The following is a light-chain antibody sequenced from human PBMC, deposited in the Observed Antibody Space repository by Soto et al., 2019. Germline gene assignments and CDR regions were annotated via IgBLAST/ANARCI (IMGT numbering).Light chain of an antibody. CDR3: QEHASI. CDR1: QNLGDGR. Sequence: LFTQSPGTLSLSPGERATLSCRANQNLGDGRLAWYQQKPGQPPTLLIYDAYTRATGIPDRFSGSGSGTDFTLTISRLEPEDVAVYYCQEHASIFGQGTRLEIK. V-gene: IGKV3-20*01. J-gene: IGKJ5*01. CDR2: DAY.